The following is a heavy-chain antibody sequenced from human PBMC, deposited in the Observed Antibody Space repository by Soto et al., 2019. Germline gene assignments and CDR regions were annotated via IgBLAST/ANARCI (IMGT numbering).Heavy chain of an antibody. J-gene: IGHJ6*02. CDR1: GFTFSSYG. Sequence: GGSLRLSCAASGFTFSSYGMHWVRQAPGKGLEWVAVISYDGSNKYYADSVKGRFTISRDNSKNTLYLQMNSLRAEDTAVYYCAKVGKGDILTGYYRDYYYYGMDVWGQGTTVTVSS. CDR2: ISYDGSNK. V-gene: IGHV3-30*18. CDR3: AKVGKGDILTGYYRDYYYYGMDV. D-gene: IGHD3-9*01.